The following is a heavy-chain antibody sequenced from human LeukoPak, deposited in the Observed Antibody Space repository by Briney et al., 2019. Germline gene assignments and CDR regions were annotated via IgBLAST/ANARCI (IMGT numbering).Heavy chain of an antibody. CDR1: GCTFSSSA. CDR3: AKDGGIVARLADY. J-gene: IGHJ4*02. CDR2: ISGSGGST. V-gene: IGHV3-23*01. Sequence: PGGTLRLSCAASGCTFSSSAMSWVRQAPGKGLEWVSAISGSGGSTYYADSVKGRFTISRDNSKNTLYLQMNSLRAEDTAVYFCAKDGGIVARLADYWGQGTLVTVSS. D-gene: IGHD1-26*01.